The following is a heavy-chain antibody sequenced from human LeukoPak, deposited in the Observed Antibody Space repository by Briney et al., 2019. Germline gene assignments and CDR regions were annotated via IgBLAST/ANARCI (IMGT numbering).Heavy chain of an antibody. CDR3: GRRPNTGGDY. Sequence: KSGESLKISCKASGYSFTSYWIGWVRQMPGKGLEWMGIIFPGDSDTRYSPSFQGQVTISADKSISTAYLQWSSLKASDTAMYYRGRRPNTGGDYWGQGTLVTVSS. CDR2: IFPGDSDT. V-gene: IGHV5-51*01. D-gene: IGHD1-14*01. CDR1: GYSFTSYW. J-gene: IGHJ4*02.